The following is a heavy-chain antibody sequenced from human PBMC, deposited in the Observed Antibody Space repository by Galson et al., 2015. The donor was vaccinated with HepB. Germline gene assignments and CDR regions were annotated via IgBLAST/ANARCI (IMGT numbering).Heavy chain of an antibody. J-gene: IGHJ3*02. V-gene: IGHV3-53*01. CDR3: AADTTMVPYDAFDI. D-gene: IGHD5-18*01. CDR1: GFTVSSNY. Sequence: SLRLSCAASGFTVSSNYMSWVRQAPGKGLEWVSVIYSGGSTYYADSVKGRFTISRDNSKNTLYLQMNSLRAEDTAVYYCAADTTMVPYDAFDIWGQGTMVTVSS. CDR2: IYSGGST.